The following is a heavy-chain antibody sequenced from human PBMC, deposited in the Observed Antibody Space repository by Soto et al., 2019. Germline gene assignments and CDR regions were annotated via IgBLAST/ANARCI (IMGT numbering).Heavy chain of an antibody. Sequence: GGSLRLSCTASGFTFGEYAMSWFRQAPGKGLEWVGFIRSKAYGGTTEYAASVKGRFTISRDDSKSIAYLQMNSLKTEDTAVYYCTRDLGGTNGVWTDFDYWGQGTLVTVSS. CDR2: IRSKAYGGTT. CDR1: GFTFGEYA. CDR3: TRDLGGTNGVWTDFDY. J-gene: IGHJ4*02. V-gene: IGHV3-49*03. D-gene: IGHD2-8*01.